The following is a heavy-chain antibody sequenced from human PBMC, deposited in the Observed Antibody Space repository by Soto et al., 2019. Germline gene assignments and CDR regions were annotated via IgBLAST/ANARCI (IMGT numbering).Heavy chain of an antibody. CDR2: ISHDGSNK. J-gene: IGHJ4*02. CDR3: GRCSSTSCHLGAGY. Sequence: GGSLRLSCAASGFTFSSYAMHWVHQAPGKGLEWVALISHDGSNKYYADSVKGRFTISRDNSKNTLYLQMNSLRTEDTSVYYCGRCSSTSCHLGAGYWGQGTLVTVS. D-gene: IGHD2-2*01. V-gene: IGHV3-30-3*01. CDR1: GFTFSSYA.